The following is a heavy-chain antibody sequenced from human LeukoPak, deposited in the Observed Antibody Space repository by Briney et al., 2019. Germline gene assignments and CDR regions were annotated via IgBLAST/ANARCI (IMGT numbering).Heavy chain of an antibody. V-gene: IGHV1-18*01. CDR2: ISAYNGNT. CDR3: ARDVGSGSYLTSMDV. Sequence: ASVKVSCEASGYTFTSYGISWVRQAPGQGLEWMGWISAYNGNTNYAQKLQGRVTMTTDTSTSTAYMELRSLRSDDTAVYYCARDVGSGSYLTSMDVWGQGTTVTVSS. J-gene: IGHJ6*02. CDR1: GYTFTSYG. D-gene: IGHD3-10*01.